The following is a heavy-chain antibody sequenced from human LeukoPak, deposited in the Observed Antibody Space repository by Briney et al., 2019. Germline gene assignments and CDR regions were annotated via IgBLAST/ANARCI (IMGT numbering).Heavy chain of an antibody. CDR3: ARRGYKYDVDY. CDR2: IHSSGST. D-gene: IGHD5-18*01. CDR1: GGPISSYQ. J-gene: IGHJ4*02. Sequence: SETLSLTCTVSGGPISSYQWSWIRQPPGKGLEWIGSIHSSGSTHYNPSLKSRVTISADTSRNQLSLKLSSVAATDTAIYYCARRGYKYDVDYWGQGTLVTVSS. V-gene: IGHV4-59*05.